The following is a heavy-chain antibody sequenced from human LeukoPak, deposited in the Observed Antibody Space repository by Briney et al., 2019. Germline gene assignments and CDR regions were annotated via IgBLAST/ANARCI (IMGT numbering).Heavy chain of an antibody. CDR2: INGDGSRT. V-gene: IGHV3-74*01. Sequence: GGFLRLSCAASGFTFSSYWMHWVRQAPGKGLVWVSRINGDGSRTTYADSVKGRYTISRDNAKNTLYLQMNSLRAEDTAVYYCARGFDWDATMGYWGQGTLVTVSS. J-gene: IGHJ4*02. CDR3: ARGFDWDATMGY. D-gene: IGHD3-9*01. CDR1: GFTFSSYW.